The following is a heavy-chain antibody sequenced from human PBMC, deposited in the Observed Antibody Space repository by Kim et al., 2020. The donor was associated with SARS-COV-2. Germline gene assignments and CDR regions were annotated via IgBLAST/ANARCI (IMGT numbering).Heavy chain of an antibody. CDR1: GFTFSANN. J-gene: IGHJ4*02. D-gene: IGHD1-26*01. CDR3: ARARWSQNYYFDS. CDR2: ISSTSGYI. Sequence: GGSLRLSCAASGFTFSANNINWVRQAPGKGLEWVSSISSTSGYIYYADSVKGRFTVSRDNAKNSLYLQMNSLRAEDTAVYYCARARWSQNYYFDSWGQGTLVTVSS. V-gene: IGHV3-21*01.